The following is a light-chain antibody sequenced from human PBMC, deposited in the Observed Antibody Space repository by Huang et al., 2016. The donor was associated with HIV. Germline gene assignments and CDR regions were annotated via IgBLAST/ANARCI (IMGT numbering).Light chain of an antibody. CDR1: QAISNY. CDR3: QQYDNLPIT. V-gene: IGKV1-33*01. J-gene: IGKJ5*01. Sequence: DIQMTQSPSSLSASVGDRVTITCQASQAISNYFTWYQQKPGKAPKLLIYDASNLETGIPSRFSGSGSGIEFTFTISSLQPEDIATYYCQQYDNLPITCGQGTRLEIK. CDR2: DAS.